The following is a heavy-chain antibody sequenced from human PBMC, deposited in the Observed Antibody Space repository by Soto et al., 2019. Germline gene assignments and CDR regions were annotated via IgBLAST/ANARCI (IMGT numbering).Heavy chain of an antibody. D-gene: IGHD6-19*01. J-gene: IGHJ4*02. V-gene: IGHV4-4*02. CDR2: IHHSGST. CDR1: GGSISDSYW. CDR3: TRMGIAVPDPQGW. Sequence: QVQLQESGPGLVKPSGTLSLTCAVSGGSISDSYWWSWVRQPPGKGLEWIGEIHHSGSTNYNPSLKSRVTISVDKSKNQFSLRLSSVTAADTAVYYCTRMGIAVPDPQGWWGQGTLVTVSS.